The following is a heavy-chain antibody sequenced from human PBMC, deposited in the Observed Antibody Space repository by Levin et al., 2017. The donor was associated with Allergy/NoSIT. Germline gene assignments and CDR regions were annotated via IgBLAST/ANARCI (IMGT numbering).Heavy chain of an antibody. Sequence: PGESLKISCAASGFTVSSNYMSWVRQAPGKGLEWVSVIYSGGSTYYADSVKGRFTISRDNSKNTLYLQMNSLRAEDTAVYYCARAHGDLDFDYWGQGTLVTVSS. CDR2: IYSGGST. V-gene: IGHV3-66*02. CDR1: GFTVSSNY. J-gene: IGHJ4*02. D-gene: IGHD4-17*01. CDR3: ARAHGDLDFDY.